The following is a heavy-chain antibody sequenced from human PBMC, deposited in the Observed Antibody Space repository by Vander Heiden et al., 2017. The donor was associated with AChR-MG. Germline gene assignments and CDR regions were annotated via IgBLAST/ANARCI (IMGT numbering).Heavy chain of an antibody. CDR2: ISSSSSTI. J-gene: IGHJ6*02. Sequence: EVQLVESGGGLVQPGGSLRLSCAASGITFSSYCMNWARPPPGKGLEWVSYISSSSSTIYYADSVKGRFTISRDNAKNSLYLQMNSLRDEDTAVYYCARDGYYDILTGYYKPIYYYYGMDVWGQGTTVTVSS. CDR1: GITFSSYC. V-gene: IGHV3-48*02. CDR3: ARDGYYDILTGYYKPIYYYYGMDV. D-gene: IGHD3-9*01.